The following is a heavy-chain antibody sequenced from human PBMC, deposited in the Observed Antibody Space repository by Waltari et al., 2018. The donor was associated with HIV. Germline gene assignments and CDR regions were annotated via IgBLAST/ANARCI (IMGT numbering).Heavy chain of an antibody. J-gene: IGHJ1*01. V-gene: IGHV1-2*02. CDR1: GYTFTGYH. CDR3: AEAVAGTGYFQH. D-gene: IGHD6-19*01. Sequence: QVQLVQSGAAVKKPGASVKVPCKASGYTFTGYHIHWVRQAPGQGIEWMGWINPNSGGTNYAQKFQGRVTMTRDTSISTAYMELSRLRSDDTAVYYCAEAVAGTGYFQHWGQGTLVTVSS. CDR2: INPNSGGT.